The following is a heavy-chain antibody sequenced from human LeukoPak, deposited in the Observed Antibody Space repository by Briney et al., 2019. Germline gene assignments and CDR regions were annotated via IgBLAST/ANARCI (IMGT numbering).Heavy chain of an antibody. CDR2: ISTSSSYI. CDR1: GFTFSSYN. CDR3: ARGRSTWHLDY. Sequence: GGSLRLSCAASGFTFSSYNMNWVRQAPGKGLEWVSSISTSSSYIYYADSVKGRFTISRDNARNSLFLQMNSLRAEDTAVYYCARGRSTWHLDYWGQGTLVTVSS. V-gene: IGHV3-21*01. J-gene: IGHJ4*02. D-gene: IGHD1-26*01.